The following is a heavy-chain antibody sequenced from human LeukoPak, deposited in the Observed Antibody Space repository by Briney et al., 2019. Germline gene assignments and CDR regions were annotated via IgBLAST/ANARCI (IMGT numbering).Heavy chain of an antibody. J-gene: IGHJ6*03. CDR3: ASGVLWFGDFSYYMDV. CDR2: ISSSSSYI. CDR1: GFTFGSYS. D-gene: IGHD3-10*01. V-gene: IGHV3-21*01. Sequence: GGSLRLSCAASGFTFGSYSMNWVRQAPGKGLEWVSSISSSSSYIYYADSVKGRFTISRDNAKNSLYLQMNSLRAEDTAVYYRASGVLWFGDFSYYMDVWGKGTTVTISS.